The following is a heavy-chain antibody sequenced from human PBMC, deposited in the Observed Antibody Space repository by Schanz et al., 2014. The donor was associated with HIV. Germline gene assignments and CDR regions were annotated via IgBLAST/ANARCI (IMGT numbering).Heavy chain of an antibody. D-gene: IGHD2-21*02. CDR3: ARKSDFKN. J-gene: IGHJ4*02. CDR2: IKQDGSEI. CDR1: GFTFSSYS. V-gene: IGHV3-7*01. Sequence: VQLVESGGGVVQPGRSLRLSCAVSGFTFSSYSMNWVRQAPGKGLEWVANIKQDGSEIYYADSLKGRFIISRDNAKNSLYLQMNSLRAEDTAVYYCARKSDFKNWGQGTLVIVSS.